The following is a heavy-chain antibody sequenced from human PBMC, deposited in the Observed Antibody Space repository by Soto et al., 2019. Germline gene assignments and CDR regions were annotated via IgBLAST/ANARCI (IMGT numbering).Heavy chain of an antibody. CDR3: ARGRQGRDYYYYYYMDV. J-gene: IGHJ6*03. CDR1: GGSFSGYY. Sequence: SETLSLTCAVYGGSFSGYYWSWIRQPPGKGLEWIGEINHSGSTNYNPSLKSRVTISVDTSKNQFSLKLSSVTAADTAVYYCARGRQGRDYYYYYYMDVWGKGTTVTVS. V-gene: IGHV4-34*01. CDR2: INHSGST.